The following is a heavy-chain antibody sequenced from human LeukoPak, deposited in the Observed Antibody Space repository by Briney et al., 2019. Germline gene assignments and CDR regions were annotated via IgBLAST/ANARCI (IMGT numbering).Heavy chain of an antibody. CDR2: IGTAGDT. CDR3: TRGRGPIAAGGNTNIDY. J-gene: IGHJ4*02. CDR1: GSTFSSYD. V-gene: IGHV3-13*04. Sequence: PGGSLRLSCAASGSTFSSYDMHWVRQVTGKGLEWVSGIGTAGDTYYPGSVKGRYTISRENAKNSLYLQMNSLRAGDTAVYYCTRGRGPIAAGGNTNIDYWCQGTGVTVSS. D-gene: IGHD6-13*01.